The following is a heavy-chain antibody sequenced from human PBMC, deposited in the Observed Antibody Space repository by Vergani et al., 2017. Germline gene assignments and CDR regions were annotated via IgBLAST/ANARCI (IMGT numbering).Heavy chain of an antibody. CDR3: ASEDSGSYYPS. D-gene: IGHD3-10*01. CDR1: GGSISSYY. Sequence: QVQLQESGPGLVKPSETLSITCTVSGGSISSYYWSWIRQPPGKGLEWIGYIDYSGSTNYNPSLKSRVTISVDTSKNQFSLKLSSVTAADTAVYYCASEDSGSYYPSWGQGTLVTVSS. V-gene: IGHV4-59*01. J-gene: IGHJ5*02. CDR2: IDYSGST.